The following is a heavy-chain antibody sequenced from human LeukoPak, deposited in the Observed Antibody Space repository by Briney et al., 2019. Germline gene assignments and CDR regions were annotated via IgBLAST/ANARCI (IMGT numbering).Heavy chain of an antibody. CDR2: IIPIFGTA. J-gene: IGHJ4*02. Sequence: GASVKVSCKASGYIFSSYYMHWVRQAPGQGLEWMGGIIPIFGTANYAQKFQGRVTITADESTGTAYMELSSLRSEDTAVYYCARDGPQTTFDYWGQGTLVTVSS. D-gene: IGHD1-1*01. CDR1: GYIFSSYY. V-gene: IGHV1-69*13. CDR3: ARDGPQTTFDY.